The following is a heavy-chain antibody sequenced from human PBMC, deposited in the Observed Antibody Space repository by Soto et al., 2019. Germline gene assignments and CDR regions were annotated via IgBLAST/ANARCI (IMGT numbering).Heavy chain of an antibody. Sequence: GGSLRLSCAASGFTFSSYSMNWVRQAPGKGLEWVSSISSSSSYIYYADSVKGRFTISRDNAKNSLYLQMNSLRAEDTAVYYCARPYYYGSGSTQYYYYYMDVWGKGTTVTVSS. CDR2: ISSSSSYI. D-gene: IGHD3-10*01. V-gene: IGHV3-21*01. J-gene: IGHJ6*03. CDR3: ARPYYYGSGSTQYYYYYMDV. CDR1: GFTFSSYS.